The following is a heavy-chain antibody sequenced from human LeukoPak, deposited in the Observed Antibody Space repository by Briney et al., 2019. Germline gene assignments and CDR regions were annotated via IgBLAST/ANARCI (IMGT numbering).Heavy chain of an antibody. CDR3: ARDVYCGGDCSYFDS. Sequence: SETLSLTCTVPGDSISAFYWTWIRQPAGKGLEWIGRIYSRGNTNYNPSLMSRVTLSLDTSRNQFSLKLTSVTAADTAVYYCARDVYCGGDCSYFDSWGQGTLVTVSS. D-gene: IGHD2-21*02. V-gene: IGHV4-4*07. CDR1: GDSISAFY. J-gene: IGHJ4*02. CDR2: IYSRGNT.